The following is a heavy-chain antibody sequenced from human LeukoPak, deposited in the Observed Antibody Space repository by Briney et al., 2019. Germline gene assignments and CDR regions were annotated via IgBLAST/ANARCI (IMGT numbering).Heavy chain of an antibody. Sequence: PGGSLRLSCEASGFTFSSYWMTWARQAPGKGLEWVANIKQDGSKKSYVDSVKGRFTISRDNAKNSLYLQMNSLRAEDTAIYYCTRVGYIDEGIDYWGQGTLVTVSS. CDR1: GFTFSSYW. D-gene: IGHD5-24*01. V-gene: IGHV3-7*04. CDR2: IKQDGSKK. CDR3: TRVGYIDEGIDY. J-gene: IGHJ4*02.